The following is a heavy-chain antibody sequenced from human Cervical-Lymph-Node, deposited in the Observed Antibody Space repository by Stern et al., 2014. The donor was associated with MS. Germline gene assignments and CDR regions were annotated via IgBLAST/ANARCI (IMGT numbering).Heavy chain of an antibody. CDR2: ISSSGSTI. J-gene: IGHJ4*02. CDR1: GFSFSDYY. CDR3: ARRYYYDSSGYYLDY. Sequence: VQLVESGGGLVKPGGSLRLSCAASGFSFSDYYMSWIRQAPGEGLEWVSDISSSGSTIYYADSVKGRFTISRDNAKNSLYLQMNSLRAEDTAVYYCARRYYYDSSGYYLDYWGQGTLLTVSS. D-gene: IGHD3-22*01. V-gene: IGHV3-11*01.